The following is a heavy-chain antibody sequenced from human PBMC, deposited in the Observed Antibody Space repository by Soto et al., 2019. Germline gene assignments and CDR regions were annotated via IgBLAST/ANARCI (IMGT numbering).Heavy chain of an antibody. CDR2: IIPIFGTA. D-gene: IGHD3-3*01. J-gene: IGHJ5*02. CDR3: ESDFLRGPNNWFDT. CDR1: GGTFSSYA. Sequence: SVKVSCKASGGTFSSYAISWVRQAPGQGLEWMGGIIPIFGTANYAQKFQGRVTITADKSTSTAYMELSSLRSEDTAVYYCESDFLRGPNNWFDTWGQGTLVTVSS. V-gene: IGHV1-69*06.